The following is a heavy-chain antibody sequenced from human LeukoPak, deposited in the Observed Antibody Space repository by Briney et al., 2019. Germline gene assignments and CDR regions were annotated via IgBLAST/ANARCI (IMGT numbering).Heavy chain of an antibody. Sequence: ASVKVSCKASGYTFTGYYMHWVRQAPGQGLEWMGQINPNSGGTNYAQKFQGRVTMTRDTSISTAYMELSRLRSDDTAVYYCARDPSSSWPFDYWGQGTLVTVSS. V-gene: IGHV1-2*06. CDR2: INPNSGGT. D-gene: IGHD6-13*01. J-gene: IGHJ4*02. CDR3: ARDPSSSWPFDY. CDR1: GYTFTGYY.